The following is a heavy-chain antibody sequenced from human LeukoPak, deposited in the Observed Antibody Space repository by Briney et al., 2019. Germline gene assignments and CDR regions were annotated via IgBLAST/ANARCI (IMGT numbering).Heavy chain of an antibody. CDR3: ARAKGYSRRAFDI. Sequence: GGSLRLSCAASGFTFSSYWMHWVRQAPGKGLVWVSRINSDGSSTSYADSVKGRFTISRDNAKNTLYLQMNSLRAEDTAVHYCARAKGYSRRAFDIWGQGTMVTVSS. CDR1: GFTFSSYW. D-gene: IGHD3-22*01. V-gene: IGHV3-74*01. CDR2: INSDGSST. J-gene: IGHJ3*02.